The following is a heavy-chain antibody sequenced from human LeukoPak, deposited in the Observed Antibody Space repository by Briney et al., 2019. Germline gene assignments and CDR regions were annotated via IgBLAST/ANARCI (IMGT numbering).Heavy chain of an antibody. Sequence: KTGGSLRLSCAASGFTFISYSMNWVRQAPGKGLEWVSAIDPSTSRVWYAASVKGRFTISRDNAKNSLDLQMNSLRAEDTAVFYCVRGGTYCDSSCKGADFWGQGTLDAVSS. V-gene: IGHV3-21*06. J-gene: IGHJ4*02. CDR1: GFTFISYS. D-gene: IGHD3-16*01. CDR3: VRGGTYCDSSCKGADF. CDR2: IDPSTSRV.